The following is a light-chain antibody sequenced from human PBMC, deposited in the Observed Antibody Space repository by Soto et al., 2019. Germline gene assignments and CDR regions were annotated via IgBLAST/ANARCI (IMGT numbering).Light chain of an antibody. V-gene: IGLV1-36*01. J-gene: IGLJ1*01. Sequence: QTVLPQPPSAPGAPRQRVTISCTGSNSNNGNNAVNWYQRLPGKAPKLLIYYDDLLPSGVSDRFSGSKSATSASLAISGLQSEDEADYYCAAWDDSLNAYVFGTGTKVTVL. CDR3: AAWDDSLNAYV. CDR2: YDD. CDR1: NSNNGNNA.